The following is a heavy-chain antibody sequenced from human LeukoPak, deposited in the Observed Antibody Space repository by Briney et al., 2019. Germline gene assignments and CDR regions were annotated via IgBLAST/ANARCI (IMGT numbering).Heavy chain of an antibody. CDR1: GGSISSSSYY. J-gene: IGHJ4*02. V-gene: IGHV4-39*02. CDR3: ARDEDGAAARNFDS. CDR2: IYYSGST. Sequence: SSETLSLTCTVSGGSISSSSYYWGGIRQPPGKGLEWIGSIYYSGSTYSNPSLQSRVTISVDTSKNQFSLKLNSVTAADTAVYYFARDEDGAAARNFDSWGQGILVTVSS. D-gene: IGHD6-13*01.